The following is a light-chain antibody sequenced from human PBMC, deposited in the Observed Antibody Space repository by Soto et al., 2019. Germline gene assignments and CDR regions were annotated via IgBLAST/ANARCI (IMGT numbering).Light chain of an antibody. J-gene: IGLJ1*01. Sequence: QSVLTQPASVSGAPGQSITISYTRTSSDVGSYNLVSWYQQHPGKAPKVMIYEVSKRPSGVSNRFSGSKSGNTSSLTISGRQAEDEGDYYCCSYGGSYVFGTGTKLTVL. CDR3: CSYGGSYV. CDR2: EVS. V-gene: IGLV2-23*02. CDR1: SSDVGSYNL.